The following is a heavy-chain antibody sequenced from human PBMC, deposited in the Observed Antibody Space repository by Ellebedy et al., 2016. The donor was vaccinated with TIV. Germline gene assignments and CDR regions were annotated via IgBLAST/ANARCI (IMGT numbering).Heavy chain of an antibody. D-gene: IGHD6-19*01. V-gene: IGHV3-23*01. Sequence: GGSLRLXXAASGFTFGSYAMSWVRQTPGKGLEWVSGVTNGGDTYYIDSVKGRFTISRDNSKNTLYLQMNGLRAEDTAVYYCANTDGSGWYSVDYWGQGTLVTVSS. CDR1: GFTFGSYA. CDR2: VTNGGDT. J-gene: IGHJ4*02. CDR3: ANTDGSGWYSVDY.